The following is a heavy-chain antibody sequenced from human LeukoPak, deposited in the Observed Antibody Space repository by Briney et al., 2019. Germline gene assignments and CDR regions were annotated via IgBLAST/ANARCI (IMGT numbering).Heavy chain of an antibody. CDR1: GFSFKDYG. V-gene: IGHV3-9*01. CDR3: AKHLTATNTYIFFGLDV. D-gene: IGHD1-26*01. Sequence: GGSLRLSCAATGFSFKDYGMHWVRQLPGKGLEWVSAINWNGGGTDYADSVKGRFTISRDNAKNSLYLQLSSLRPEDTALYYCAKHLTATNTYIFFGLDVWGQGTSVTVSS. J-gene: IGHJ6*02. CDR2: INWNGGGT.